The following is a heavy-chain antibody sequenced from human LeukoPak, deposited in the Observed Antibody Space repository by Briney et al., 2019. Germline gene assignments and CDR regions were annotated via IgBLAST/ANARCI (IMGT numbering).Heavy chain of an antibody. CDR2: IYYSGST. CDR1: GGSISSYY. D-gene: IGHD2-15*01. V-gene: IGHV4-59*12. J-gene: IGHJ4*02. Sequence: SETLSLTCTVSGGSISSYYWSWIRQPPGKGLEWIGYIYYSGSTNYNPSLKSRVTISVDTSKNQFSLELTSVTAADTADYYCARDRGYCDNGSCGDFDSWGQGIQVTVSS. CDR3: ARDRGYCDNGSCGDFDS.